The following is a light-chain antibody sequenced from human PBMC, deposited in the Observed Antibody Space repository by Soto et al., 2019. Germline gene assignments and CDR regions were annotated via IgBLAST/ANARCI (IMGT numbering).Light chain of an antibody. Sequence: EIVLTQSPGTLSLSPGERATLSCRASQSVSSSYLAWYQQKPGQAPRLLIYGASSRATGNPDRFSGSGSGTDFTLTISRLEPEYFAVYYCQQYGSSQSFGQGTKVEIK. V-gene: IGKV3-20*01. CDR3: QQYGSSQS. J-gene: IGKJ1*01. CDR2: GAS. CDR1: QSVSSSY.